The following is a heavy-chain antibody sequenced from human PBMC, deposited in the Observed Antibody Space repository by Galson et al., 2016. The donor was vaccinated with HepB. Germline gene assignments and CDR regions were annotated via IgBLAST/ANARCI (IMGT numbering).Heavy chain of an antibody. Sequence: SLRLSCAASGFTVSDYYMTFIRQAPGKGLEWVAYISHNSTYTNYADSVKGRFTVSRDNPKNLVYLQMNTLRVDDTAVYYCAVDYDQVAFDMWGQGTKVTVSS. J-gene: IGHJ3*02. CDR2: ISHNSTYT. D-gene: IGHD3-16*01. CDR1: GFTVSDYY. V-gene: IGHV3-11*06. CDR3: AVDYDQVAFDM.